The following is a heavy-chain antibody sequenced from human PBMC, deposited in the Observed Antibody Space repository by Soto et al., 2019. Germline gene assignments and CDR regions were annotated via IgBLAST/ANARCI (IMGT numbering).Heavy chain of an antibody. CDR3: ARQVLSEYFQH. CDR1: GGSISSSSYY. J-gene: IGHJ1*01. CDR2: IYYSGST. V-gene: IGHV4-39*01. D-gene: IGHD3-9*01. Sequence: PSETLSLTCTVPGGSISSSSYYWGWIRQPPGKGLEWIGSIYYSGSTYYNPSLKSRVTISVDTSKNQFSLKLSSVTAADTAVYYCARQVLSEYFQHWGQGTLVTVSS.